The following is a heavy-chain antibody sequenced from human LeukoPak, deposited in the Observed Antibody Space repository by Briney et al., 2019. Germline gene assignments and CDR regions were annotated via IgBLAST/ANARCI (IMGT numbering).Heavy chain of an antibody. D-gene: IGHD3-10*01. CDR2: ISAYNGNT. CDR1: GYTFTSYG. CDR3: AREQEGYYGSGSYYKALLYYYYMDV. Sequence: ASVKVSCKASGYTFTSYGISWVRQAPGQGLEWMGWISAYNGNTNYAQKLQGRVTMTTDTSTSTAYMELRSLRSDDTAVYYCAREQEGYYGSGSYYKALLYYYYMDVWGKGTTVTISS. J-gene: IGHJ6*03. V-gene: IGHV1-18*01.